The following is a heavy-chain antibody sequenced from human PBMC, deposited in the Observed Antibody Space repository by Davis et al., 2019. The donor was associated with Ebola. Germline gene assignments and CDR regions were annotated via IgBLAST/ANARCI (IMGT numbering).Heavy chain of an antibody. CDR2: ISGSGART. J-gene: IGHJ4*02. Sequence: GESLKISCSASGFAFRNNAMNWVRQAPGKGLEWVSGISGSGARTFYANSVKGRFSISRDNYKDTLYLEINSLRAEDTAVYHCAKDMRSAVPGTPDYGGPGTRVTVSS. D-gene: IGHD6-19*01. CDR1: GFAFRNNA. V-gene: IGHV3-23*01. CDR3: AKDMRSAVPGTPDY.